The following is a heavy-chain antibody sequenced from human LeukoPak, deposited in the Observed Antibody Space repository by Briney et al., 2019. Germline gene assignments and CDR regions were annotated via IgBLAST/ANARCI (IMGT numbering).Heavy chain of an antibody. V-gene: IGHV3-7*01. CDR2: IKQDGSEK. CDR3: AEGITGGW. Sequence: PGGSLRLSCVASGFTFSNYWLTWVRQAPGKGLEWVANIKQDGSEKYYVDSVKGRFTISRDNAKNSLYLQMNSLRAEDTAVYYCAEGITGGWWGQGTLVTVSS. J-gene: IGHJ4*02. CDR1: GFTFSNYW. D-gene: IGHD1-14*01.